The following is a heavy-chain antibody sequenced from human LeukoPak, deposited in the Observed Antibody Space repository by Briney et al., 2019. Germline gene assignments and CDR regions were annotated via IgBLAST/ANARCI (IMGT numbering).Heavy chain of an antibody. Sequence: GGSLRLSCAASGFNFSNNLLHWVRQAPGKGLEWVAVSSFNGVHKFYADSVKGRLVISGDNSKNTLYLQMNSLRPEDTGTYHCARVGNDSGWHDAFGYFDSWGQGVLVTVSS. J-gene: IGHJ4*02. CDR2: SSFNGVHK. CDR3: ARVGNDSGWHDAFGYFDS. CDR1: GFNFSNNL. D-gene: IGHD6-19*01. V-gene: IGHV3-30*09.